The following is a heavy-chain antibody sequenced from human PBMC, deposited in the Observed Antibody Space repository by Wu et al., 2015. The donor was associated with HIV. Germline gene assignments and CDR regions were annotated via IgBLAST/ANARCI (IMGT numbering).Heavy chain of an antibody. CDR2: ISAYDGNT. CDR1: GYTFTSYG. V-gene: IGHV1-18*01. D-gene: IGHD6-19*01. Sequence: QVQLVQSGAEVKKPGASVKVSCKASGYTFTSYGISWVRQAPGQGLEWMGWISAYDGNTNYAQKLQGRVTMTTDTFTSTAYMELRSLRSEDTAVYYCARQRAYTSGWYIFDYWGQGTLVTVSS. J-gene: IGHJ4*02. CDR3: ARQRAYTSGWYIFDY.